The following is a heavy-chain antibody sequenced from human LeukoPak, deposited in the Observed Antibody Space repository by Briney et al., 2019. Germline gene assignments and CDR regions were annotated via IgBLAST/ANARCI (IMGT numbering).Heavy chain of an antibody. CDR3: ARDSRVVVINVWFDP. J-gene: IGHJ5*02. D-gene: IGHD3-22*01. Sequence: GGSLRLSCAASGFTFSSSWMSWVRQAPGKGLEWVANITPDGSQTYSVDSVKGRFTISRDNAKNSLYLQMNSLRAEDTAVYYCARDSRVVVINVWFDPWGQGTLVTVSS. CDR1: GFTFSSSW. CDR2: ITPDGSQT. V-gene: IGHV3-7*01.